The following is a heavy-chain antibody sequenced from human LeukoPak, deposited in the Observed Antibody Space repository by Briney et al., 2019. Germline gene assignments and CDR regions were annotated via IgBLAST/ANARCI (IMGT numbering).Heavy chain of an antibody. J-gene: IGHJ6*02. CDR2: FSAYNGNT. V-gene: IGHV1-18*01. CDR3: ARVKDYYGSVSYPRRGYYYGMDV. CDR1: GYTFTSYG. D-gene: IGHD3-10*01. Sequence: ASVKVSCKASGYTFTSYGISWVRRAPGQGLEWMGWFSAYNGNTNYAQKLQGRVTMTTDTSTSTAYMELRSLRSDDTAVYYCARVKDYYGSVSYPRRGYYYGMDVWGQGTTVTVSS.